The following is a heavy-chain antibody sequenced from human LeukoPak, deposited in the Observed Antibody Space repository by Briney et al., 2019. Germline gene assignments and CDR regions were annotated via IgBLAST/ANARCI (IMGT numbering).Heavy chain of an antibody. CDR3: ARDRHIAAAVYYYYMDV. D-gene: IGHD6-13*01. V-gene: IGHV1-46*01. Sequence: ASVRVSCKASGASFSNYYIHWVRQAPGQGLEWVGSIYPGGGWTNYAQKFQGRVTMTTDTSTSTVYIELSSLRSEDTAVYYCARDRHIAAAVYYYYMDVWGKGTPVTVSS. J-gene: IGHJ6*03. CDR1: GASFSNYY. CDR2: IYPGGGWT.